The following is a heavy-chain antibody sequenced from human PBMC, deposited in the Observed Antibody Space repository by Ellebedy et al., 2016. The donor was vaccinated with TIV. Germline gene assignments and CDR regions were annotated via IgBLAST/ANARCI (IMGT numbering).Heavy chain of an antibody. D-gene: IGHD1-14*01. CDR2: ISGSGGST. CDR1: GGTFSSYA. Sequence: SCXASGGTFSSYAMSWVRQAPGKGLEWVSAISGSGGSTYYADSVKGRFTISRDNSKNTLYLQMNSLRAEDTAVYYCARTYSYYYMDVWGKGTTVTVSS. CDR3: ARTYSYYYMDV. V-gene: IGHV3-23*01. J-gene: IGHJ6*03.